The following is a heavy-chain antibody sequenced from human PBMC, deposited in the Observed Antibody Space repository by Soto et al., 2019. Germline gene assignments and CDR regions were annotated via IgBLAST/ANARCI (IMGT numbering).Heavy chain of an antibody. D-gene: IGHD2-21*01. CDR3: ARIARQSNSDYYYCIDV. CDR1: GYTFTNHG. Sequence: QVELVQSGVEVKKPGASVKVSCKASGYTFTNHGLSWVRQAPGQGLEWMGGISASNGDTNYAQKFLGRVTVTTDTPTSKSYMELRSLYSEDAGEHDQARIARQSNSDYYYCIDVWGKGTTVIVSS. J-gene: IGHJ6*03. V-gene: IGHV1-18*04. CDR2: ISASNGDT.